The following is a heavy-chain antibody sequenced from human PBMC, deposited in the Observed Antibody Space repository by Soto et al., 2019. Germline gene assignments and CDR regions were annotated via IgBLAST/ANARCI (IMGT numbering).Heavy chain of an antibody. D-gene: IGHD5-12*01. CDR2: ISPDGRNK. Sequence: QVQLVESGGGVVQPGRSLRLSCAASGFTFAAYAVHWVRQAPGKGLEWVAGISPDGRNKYYTDSVKGRFTISRDNSRDTLCLQLNSLGAEDTAVYYGARGGGYDYFDRWGQGTLVTVSS. CDR3: ARGGGYDYFDR. J-gene: IGHJ4*02. V-gene: IGHV3-30*04. CDR1: GFTFAAYA.